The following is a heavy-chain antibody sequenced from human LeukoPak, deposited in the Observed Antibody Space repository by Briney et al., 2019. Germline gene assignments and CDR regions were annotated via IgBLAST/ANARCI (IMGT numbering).Heavy chain of an antibody. V-gene: IGHV1-2*02. CDR2: INPNTGGT. CDR1: GYTFNGFY. J-gene: IGHJ4*02. D-gene: IGHD5-24*01. Sequence: ASVKVSFHASGYTFNGFYLHWEPQAPGQGLEYMGWINPNTGGTNYVQKFQGRVTMTRDTSIRTGYMELSSLRSDDSILYYWTKADGYNLGVFWGEGTQVTVSS. CDR3: TKADGYNLGVF.